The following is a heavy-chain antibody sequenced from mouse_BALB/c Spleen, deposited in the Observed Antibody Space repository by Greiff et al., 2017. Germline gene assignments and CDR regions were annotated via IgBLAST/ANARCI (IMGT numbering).Heavy chain of an antibody. Sequence: VQLQQSGTVLARPGASVKMSCKASGYSFTSYWMHWVKQRPGQGLEWIGAIYPGNSDTSYNQKFKGKAKLTAVTSASTAYMELSSLTNEDSAVYDCTRCDYYGGWYFEVWGAGTTVTVAS. CDR3: TRCDYYGGWYFEV. V-gene: IGHV1-5*01. CDR2: IYPGNSDT. CDR1: GYSFTSYW. D-gene: IGHD1-1*01. J-gene: IGHJ1*01.